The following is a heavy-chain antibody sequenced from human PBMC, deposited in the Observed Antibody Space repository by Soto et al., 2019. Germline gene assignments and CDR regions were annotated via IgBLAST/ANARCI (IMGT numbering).Heavy chain of an antibody. CDR3: ARYSGWFIDY. D-gene: IGHD1-26*01. CDR2: RKHDGTET. J-gene: IGHJ4*02. Sequence: VQLVESGGDLVRPGGSLRLSCAASGFIFSRHWMTWVRQAPGKGLEWVANRKHDGTETYLVDSVRGRLTISRDNAKNSVYLQMNSLRVEDTAVYYCARYSGWFIDYWGQGTLVTVSS. CDR1: GFIFSRHW. V-gene: IGHV3-7*05.